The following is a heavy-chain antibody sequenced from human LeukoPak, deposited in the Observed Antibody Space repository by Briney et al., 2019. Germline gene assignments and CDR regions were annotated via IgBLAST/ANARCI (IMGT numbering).Heavy chain of an antibody. J-gene: IGHJ4*02. V-gene: IGHV3-7*01. CDR3: ARDRGYSTFDY. Sequence: GGSLRLSCEASAFTFSSCWMSWVRQAPGKGLEWVANMKEDGGEINYVDSVKGRFTISRDNAKNSLFLQMNSLRFDDTAVYYCARDRGYSTFDYWGQGTLVTVTS. D-gene: IGHD4-23*01. CDR1: AFTFSSCW. CDR2: MKEDGGEI.